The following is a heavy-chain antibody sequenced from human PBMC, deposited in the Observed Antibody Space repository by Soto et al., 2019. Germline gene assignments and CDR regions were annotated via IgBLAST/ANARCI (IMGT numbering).Heavy chain of an antibody. D-gene: IGHD6-6*01. J-gene: IGHJ4*02. Sequence: ATLSLTCAVSGGSSGSSNWWSWVRQPPGKGLEWIGEIYHSGSTNYNPSLKSRVTISIDKSKNQFSLKLNYVTAADTAVFYCERERSSSSFDYCGQGTLVTVSS. V-gene: IGHV4-4*02. CDR1: GGSSGSSNW. CDR3: ERERSSSSFDY. CDR2: IYHSGST.